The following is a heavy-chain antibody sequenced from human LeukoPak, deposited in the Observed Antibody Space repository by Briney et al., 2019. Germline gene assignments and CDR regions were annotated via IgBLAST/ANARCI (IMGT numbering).Heavy chain of an antibody. CDR1: GGSFSGYY. J-gene: IGHJ6*03. CDR3: ARDYGSGSYYFPWDRFYYMDV. D-gene: IGHD3-10*01. V-gene: IGHV4-59*01. CDR2: IYYSGST. Sequence: SETLSLTCGVYGGSFSGYYWSWIRQPAGKGLEWIGYIYYSGSTSYNPSLKSRVTISVDTSKNQFSLRLSSVTAADTAVYYCARDYGSGSYYFPWDRFYYMDVWGKGTTVTVSS.